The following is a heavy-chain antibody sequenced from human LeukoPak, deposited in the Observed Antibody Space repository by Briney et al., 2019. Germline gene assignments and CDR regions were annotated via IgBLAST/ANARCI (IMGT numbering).Heavy chain of an antibody. D-gene: IGHD5-18*01. J-gene: IGHJ4*02. CDR3: ASGGYSFFY. V-gene: IGHV3-7*03. CDR2: IKQDGSEK. Sequence: GGSLRLSCAASGFSFSSYWMNWVRQAPGKGLEWVANIKQDGSEKYYVDSVKGRFTISRDNAKNSLYLQMNSLRAEDTAVYYCASGGYSFFYWGQGTPVTVSS. CDR1: GFSFSSYW.